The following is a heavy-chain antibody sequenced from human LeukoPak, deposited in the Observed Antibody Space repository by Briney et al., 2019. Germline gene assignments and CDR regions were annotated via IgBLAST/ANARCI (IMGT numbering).Heavy chain of an antibody. CDR1: GFTFSSAW. CDR2: IKSKVDGATV. D-gene: IGHD2-2*01. CDR3: AADVPEPTAPIDY. Sequence: GGSLRLSCATSGFTFSSAWMNWVRQAPGKGLEWVGRIKSKVDGATVDYAAPAKGRSTISRDDSKNVLYLQMNSLKTEDTAVYYCAADVPEPTAPIDYWGQGTLVTVSS. V-gene: IGHV3-15*01. J-gene: IGHJ4*02.